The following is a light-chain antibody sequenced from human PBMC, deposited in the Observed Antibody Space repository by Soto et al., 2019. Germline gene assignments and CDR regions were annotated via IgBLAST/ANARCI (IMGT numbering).Light chain of an antibody. J-gene: IGKJ5*01. CDR3: QQYGSSPMT. Sequence: TVLTQSPGTLSLSPGERATLSCRASQSVSSNYLAWYQQKPGQAPRLLIYGASSRATGIPDRFSGSGSGTDFTLTISRLEPEDFAVYYCQQYGSSPMTFGQGTRLE. CDR2: GAS. CDR1: QSVSSNY. V-gene: IGKV3-20*01.